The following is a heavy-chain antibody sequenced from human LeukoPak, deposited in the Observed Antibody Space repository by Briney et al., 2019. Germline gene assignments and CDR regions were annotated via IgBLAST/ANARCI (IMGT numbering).Heavy chain of an antibody. CDR3: TTGGSVIVAGTRAFDI. Sequence: GGSLRLSCAASYFTFTNTWMNWVRQAPGKGLEWVGRIKSEIDDGTTDYAATVQGRFTISRDDSQATLYLQMNSLKTEDTAVYYCTTGGSVIVAGTRAFDIWGQGTMVTVSS. J-gene: IGHJ3*02. V-gene: IGHV3-15*07. CDR2: IKSEIDDGTT. D-gene: IGHD5-12*01. CDR1: YFTFTNTW.